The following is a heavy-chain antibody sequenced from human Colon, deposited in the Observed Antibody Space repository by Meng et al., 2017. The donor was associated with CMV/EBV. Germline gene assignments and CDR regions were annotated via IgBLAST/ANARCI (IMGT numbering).Heavy chain of an antibody. CDR3: ARENYYGMDV. Sequence: SETLSLTCTVSGGSISSYYWSWIRQPPGKGLEWIGYIYYSGSTNYNPSLKSRVTISVDTSKNQFSLKLSSVTAADTAVYYCARENYYGMDVWGQGTTITVSS. CDR2: IYYSGST. V-gene: IGHV4-59*01. CDR1: GGSISSYY. J-gene: IGHJ6*02.